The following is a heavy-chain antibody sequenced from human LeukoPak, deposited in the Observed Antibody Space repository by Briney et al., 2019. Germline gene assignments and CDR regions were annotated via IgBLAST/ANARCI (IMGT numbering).Heavy chain of an antibody. CDR1: GYTFTGYY. CDR2: INPNSGGT. Sequence: ASVKVSCKASGYTFTGYYMHWVRQAPGQGLEWMGWINPNSGGTNYAQKFQGRVTMTRDTSISTAYMELSRLRSDDTAVYYCARGSLYSSGWQLLFDYWGQGTLVTVSS. J-gene: IGHJ4*02. D-gene: IGHD6-19*01. CDR3: ARGSLYSSGWQLLFDY. V-gene: IGHV1-2*02.